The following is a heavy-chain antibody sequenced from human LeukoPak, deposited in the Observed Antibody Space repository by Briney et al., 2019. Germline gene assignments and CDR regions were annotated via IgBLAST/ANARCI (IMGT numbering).Heavy chain of an antibody. CDR1: GGTFNSYA. J-gene: IGHJ5*02. V-gene: IGHV1-69*04. CDR2: IIPILGIA. D-gene: IGHD6-19*01. CDR3: ARDFGIAVAGNWFDP. Sequence: SVKLSCKASGGTFNSYAISWVRQARGQGLEWMGRIIPILGIANYAQKSQGRVTITADESTSTAYMELSSLRSEDTAVYYCARDFGIAVAGNWFDPWGQGTLVTVSS.